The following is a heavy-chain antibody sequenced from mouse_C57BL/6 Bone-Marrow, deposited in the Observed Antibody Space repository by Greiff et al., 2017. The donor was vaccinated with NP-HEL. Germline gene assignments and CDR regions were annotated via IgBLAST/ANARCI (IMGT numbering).Heavy chain of an antibody. Sequence: QVTLKESGPGILQPSQTLSLTCSFSGFSLSTFGMGVGWIRQPSGKGLEWLAHIWWDDDKYYNPALKSRLTISKDTSKNQGFLKIANVDTADTATYYCARIKEDYYSNSWFAYWGQGTLVTVSA. CDR3: ARIKEDYYSNSWFAY. D-gene: IGHD2-5*01. J-gene: IGHJ3*01. CDR1: GFSLSTFGMG. CDR2: IWWDDDK. V-gene: IGHV8-8*01.